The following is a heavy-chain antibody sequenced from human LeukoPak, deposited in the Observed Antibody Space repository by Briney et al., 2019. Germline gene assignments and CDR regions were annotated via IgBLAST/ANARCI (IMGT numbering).Heavy chain of an antibody. CDR1: GFTFSSYA. Sequence: PGGSLRLSCAASGFTFSSYAMSWVRQAPGKGLEWVSAISGSGGSTYYADSVKGRFTISRDNSKNTLYLQMNSLRAEDTAVYYCAKGSTGRYCGGDCYSGNFDYWGQGTLVTVSS. V-gene: IGHV3-23*01. J-gene: IGHJ4*02. CDR3: AKGSTGRYCGGDCYSGNFDY. D-gene: IGHD2-21*02. CDR2: ISGSGGST.